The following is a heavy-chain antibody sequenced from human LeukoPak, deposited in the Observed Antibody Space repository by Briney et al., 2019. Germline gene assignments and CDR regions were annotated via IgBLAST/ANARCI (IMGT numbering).Heavy chain of an antibody. CDR3: ATSSGWSYYFDY. J-gene: IGHJ4*02. D-gene: IGHD6-19*01. V-gene: IGHV3-23*01. CDR2: ITGRGITT. CDR1: GFPLRSYA. Sequence: GGSLRLSCATSGFPLRSYAMSWVRQAPGKGLEWVSSITGRGITTYYADSVKGRFTISRDYSRNILYLQMNSLRVEDTAVYFCATSSGWSYYFDYWGQGILVTVSS.